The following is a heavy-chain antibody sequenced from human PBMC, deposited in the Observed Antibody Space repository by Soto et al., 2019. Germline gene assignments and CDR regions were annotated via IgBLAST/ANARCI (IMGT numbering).Heavy chain of an antibody. CDR3: ARTQGDSTSWPYYCYDGMDV. D-gene: IGHD2-2*01. V-gene: IGHV1-18*04. CDR2: ISAYNGNT. CDR1: GYTFTSYG. J-gene: IGHJ6*02. Sequence: QVQLVQSGAEVKKPGASVKVSCKASGYTFTSYGISWVRQAPGQGLEWMGWISAYNGNTNYAQKLQGRVTMTTDTSTSPAYMELRSLRSDDTAVYYCARTQGDSTSWPYYCYDGMDVWGQGTTVTVSS.